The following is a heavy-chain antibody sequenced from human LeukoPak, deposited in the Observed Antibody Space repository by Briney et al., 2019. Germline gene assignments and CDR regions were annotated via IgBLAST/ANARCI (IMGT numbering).Heavy chain of an antibody. CDR3: ARGNKYFRENWFDP. CDR1: GGSISSSNW. J-gene: IGHJ5*02. Sequence: PSETLSLTCAVSGGSISSSNWWSWVRQPPGKGLEWIGEIYHGGSTNYNPSLKSRVTISLDKSKNQFSLKLSSVTAADTAVYYCARGNKYFRENWFDPWGQGTLVTVSS. V-gene: IGHV4-4*02. CDR2: IYHGGST. D-gene: IGHD3-10*02.